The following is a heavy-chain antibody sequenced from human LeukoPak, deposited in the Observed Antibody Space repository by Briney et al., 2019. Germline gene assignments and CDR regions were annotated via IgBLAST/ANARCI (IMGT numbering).Heavy chain of an antibody. D-gene: IGHD1-26*01. Sequence: PSETLSLTCTVSGGSISSYYWSWIRLPPGKGLEWIGYIFYTGSTNYNPSLKSRVTISLDTSKNQFSLRLSSVTAADTAVYYCARSRIIVGAFFDYWGQGTLVTVSS. V-gene: IGHV4-59*12. J-gene: IGHJ4*02. CDR2: IFYTGST. CDR3: ARSRIIVGAFFDY. CDR1: GGSISSYY.